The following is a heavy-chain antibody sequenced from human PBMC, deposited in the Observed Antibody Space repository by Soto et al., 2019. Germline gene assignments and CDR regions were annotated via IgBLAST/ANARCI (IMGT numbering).Heavy chain of an antibody. CDR2: INTYHGNT. CDR3: ARSPGYTASCGSYYDGMKI. D-gene: IGHD6-19*01. Sequence: QVQLVQSGAELKKPGASVKVSCKASGYTFTNYGISWVRQAPGQGLEWMGWINTYHGNTKYAQKFQGRVTMTTDTSTSAAYMELTGLRSDDTVVYYCARSPGYTASCGSYYDGMKIWGQGTMVIVSS. CDR1: GYTFTNYG. V-gene: IGHV1-18*01. J-gene: IGHJ6*02.